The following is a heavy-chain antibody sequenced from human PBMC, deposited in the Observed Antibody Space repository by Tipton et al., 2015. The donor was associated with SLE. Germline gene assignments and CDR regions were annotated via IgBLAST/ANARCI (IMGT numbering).Heavy chain of an antibody. CDR3: ARQYSSGWNYFDY. V-gene: IGHV4-39*01. D-gene: IGHD6-19*01. Sequence: TLSLTCTVSGGSISSSSYYWDWIRQPPGKGLEWIGSIYYSGSTYYNPSLKSRVTISVDTSKNQFSLKLSSVTAADTAVYYCARQYSSGWNYFDYWGQGTLVTVSS. CDR1: GGSISSSSYY. J-gene: IGHJ4*02. CDR2: IYYSGST.